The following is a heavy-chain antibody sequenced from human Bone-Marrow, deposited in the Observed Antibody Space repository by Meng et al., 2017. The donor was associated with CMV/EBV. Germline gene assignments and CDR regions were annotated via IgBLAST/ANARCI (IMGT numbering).Heavy chain of an antibody. Sequence: SVKVSCKASGGTFSSYAISWVRQAPGQGLEWMGGIIPIFGTANYAQKFQGRVTITTDESTSTAYMELSSLRSEDTAVYYCARAGDCSSTSCYPGYYYGMDVWGQGTTVTVS. D-gene: IGHD2-2*01. CDR3: ARAGDCSSTSCYPGYYYGMDV. CDR2: IIPIFGTA. J-gene: IGHJ6*02. CDR1: GGTFSSYA. V-gene: IGHV1-69*05.